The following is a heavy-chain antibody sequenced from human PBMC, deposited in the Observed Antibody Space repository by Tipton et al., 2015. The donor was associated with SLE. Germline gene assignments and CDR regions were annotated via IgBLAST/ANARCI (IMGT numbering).Heavy chain of an antibody. CDR1: GGSFREYY. CDR3: ARPRSGSSAPFDY. Sequence: GLVKPSETLSLTCAVYGGSFREYYLSWIRQSPGKGLEWIGEISHSGSTNYNPSLKSRVTISVDTSKNQFSLKLSSVTAADTAVYYCARPRSGSSAPFDYWGQGTLVTVSS. D-gene: IGHD6-6*01. J-gene: IGHJ4*02. V-gene: IGHV4-34*01. CDR2: ISHSGST.